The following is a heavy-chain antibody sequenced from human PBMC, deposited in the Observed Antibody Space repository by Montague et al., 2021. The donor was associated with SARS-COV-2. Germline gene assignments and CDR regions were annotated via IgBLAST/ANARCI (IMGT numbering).Heavy chain of an antibody. V-gene: IGHV4-4*09. Sequence: SETLSLTCTVSGGSINDHYRSWIRQSPGKGLEWIGYVSSNGKTNYNPSLKSRVTLSADASTNEFSLKLDSVTAADTAVYFCARRGYYDSAGYHWHLDLWGRGMLVTVSS. D-gene: IGHD3-22*01. J-gene: IGHJ2*01. CDR2: VSSNGKT. CDR3: ARRGYYDSAGYHWHLDL. CDR1: GGSINDHY.